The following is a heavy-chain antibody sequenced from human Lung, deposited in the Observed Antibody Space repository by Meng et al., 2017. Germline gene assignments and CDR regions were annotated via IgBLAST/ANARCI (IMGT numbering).Heavy chain of an antibody. CDR2: INHSGST. CDR1: GGSFSDYY. D-gene: IGHD4-11*01. J-gene: IGHJ4*02. CDR3: ARGPTTMAHDFDY. V-gene: IGHV4-34*01. Sequence: QVQLQQWGARLLKPSETLSLHCVVSGGSFSDYYWSWIRQPAGKGLEWIGEINHSGSTNYNPSLESRATISVDTSQNNLSLKLSSVTAADSAVYYCARGPTTMAHDFDYWGQGTLVTVSS.